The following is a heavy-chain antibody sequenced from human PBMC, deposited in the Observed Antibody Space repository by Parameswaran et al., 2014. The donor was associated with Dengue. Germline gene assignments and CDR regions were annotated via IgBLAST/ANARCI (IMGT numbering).Heavy chain of an antibody. D-gene: IGHD3-10*01. CDR3: ARDGMVREWGSDY. Sequence: WVRQAPGQGLEWMGWINTNTGNPTYAQGFTGRFVFSLDTSVSTAYLQISSLKAEDTALYYCARDGMVREWGSDYWGQGNPGHRLL. V-gene: IGHV7-4-1*02. J-gene: IGHJ4*02. CDR2: INTNTGNP.